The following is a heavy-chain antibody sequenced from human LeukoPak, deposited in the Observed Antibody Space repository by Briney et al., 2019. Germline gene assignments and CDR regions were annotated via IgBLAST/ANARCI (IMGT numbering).Heavy chain of an antibody. V-gene: IGHV4-39*07. CDR3: ARSYSGSYSLGY. D-gene: IGHD1-26*01. CDR1: GGSISSSSYY. CDR2: IYSSGST. Sequence: SEILSLTCTVSGGSISSSSYYWGWIRQPPGKGLEWIGIIYSSGSTYYNPSLKSRVTISVDTSQNQFSLKLSSVTAADTAVYYCARSYSGSYSLGYWGQGTLVTVSS. J-gene: IGHJ4*02.